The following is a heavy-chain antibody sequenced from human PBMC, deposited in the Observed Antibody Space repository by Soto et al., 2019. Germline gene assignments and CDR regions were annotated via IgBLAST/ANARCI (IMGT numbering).Heavy chain of an antibody. CDR3: TRQGHV. V-gene: IGHV3-73*02. Sequence: EVQLVESGGGLVQPGGSLKLSWEASGFTLMGSAMHWARQASGKGLEWVGRIRSKANSYATAYAASVKGRFTISRDDSKNTAYLQMNSLKTEDTAVYYCTRQGHVWGQGTTVTVSS. J-gene: IGHJ6*02. CDR2: IRSKANSYAT. CDR1: GFTLMGSA.